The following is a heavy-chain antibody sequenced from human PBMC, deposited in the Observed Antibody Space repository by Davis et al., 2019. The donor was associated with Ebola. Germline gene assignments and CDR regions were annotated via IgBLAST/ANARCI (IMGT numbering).Heavy chain of an antibody. CDR2: INSDGSST. CDR1: GSTFSSYW. Sequence: GESLKISCAASGSTFSSYWMHWLRQAPGKGLVWVSRINSDGSSTSYADSVKGRFTISRDNAKNTLYLQMNSLRAEDTAVYYCARELLRYYGMDVWGQGTTVTVSS. V-gene: IGHV3-74*01. CDR3: ARELLRYYGMDV. J-gene: IGHJ6*02.